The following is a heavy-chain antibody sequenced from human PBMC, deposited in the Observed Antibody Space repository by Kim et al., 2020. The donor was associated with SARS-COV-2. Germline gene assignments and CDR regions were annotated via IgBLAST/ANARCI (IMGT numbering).Heavy chain of an antibody. Sequence: ASVKVSCKASGYTFTSYFMHWVRQAPGQGLEWMGIINTSDGITNYAQKFQGRVTMTRDTSTNTVYMELSSLRSEDTAVYYCTKYSGRNPFDYWGQGTLVTVSS. CDR3: TKYSGRNPFDY. D-gene: IGHD1-26*01. CDR1: GYTFTSYF. J-gene: IGHJ4*02. V-gene: IGHV1-46*01. CDR2: INTSDGIT.